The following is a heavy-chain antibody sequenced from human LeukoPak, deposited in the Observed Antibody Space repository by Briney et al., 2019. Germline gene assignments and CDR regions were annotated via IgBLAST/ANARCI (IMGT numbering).Heavy chain of an antibody. J-gene: IGHJ4*02. V-gene: IGHV4-30-4*01. CDR3: ARDSAMAHPASDY. Sequence: PSETLSLTCTVSGGSISSGDYYWSWIRQPPGKGLEWIGCIYYSGSTFYNPSLKSRLTMSVDTSKNQFSLKVTSVTAADTAVYYCARDSAMAHPASDYWGQGTLVTVSS. D-gene: IGHD5-24*01. CDR1: GGSISSGDYY. CDR2: IYYSGST.